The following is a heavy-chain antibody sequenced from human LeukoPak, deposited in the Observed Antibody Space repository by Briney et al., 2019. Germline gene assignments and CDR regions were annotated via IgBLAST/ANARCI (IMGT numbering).Heavy chain of an antibody. Sequence: GGSLRLSCAASGLTFVNYVTTWVRQAPGKGLEWVSSIDGSGGNTYYADSVKGRFTISRDNSKNTLYLQMDSLRAEDSALYYCAKDHTWEPTPFYFDSWGQGTRVTVSS. CDR3: AKDHTWEPTPFYFDS. CDR2: IDGSGGNT. CDR1: GLTFVNYV. D-gene: IGHD1-14*01. J-gene: IGHJ4*02. V-gene: IGHV3-23*01.